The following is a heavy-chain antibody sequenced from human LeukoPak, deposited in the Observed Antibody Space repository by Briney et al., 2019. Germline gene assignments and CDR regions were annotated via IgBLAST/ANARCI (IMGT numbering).Heavy chain of an antibody. D-gene: IGHD6-13*01. CDR2: ISGSGGST. J-gene: IGHJ5*02. CDR1: GFTFSSYA. V-gene: IGHV3-23*01. CDR3: AKSHGELVRPSWFDP. Sequence: GGSLRLSCAASGFTFSSYAMSWVRQAPGKGLEWVSAISGSGGSTYYADSVKGRFTISRDNSKNTLYLQMNSLRAEDTAAYYCAKSHGELVRPSWFDPWGQGTLVTVSS.